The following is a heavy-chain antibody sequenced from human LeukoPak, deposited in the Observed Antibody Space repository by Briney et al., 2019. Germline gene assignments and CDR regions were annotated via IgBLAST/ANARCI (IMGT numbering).Heavy chain of an antibody. CDR2: IDYSGST. CDR3: ARDEGYSYGRNWFDP. J-gene: IGHJ5*02. V-gene: IGHV4-39*06. Sequence: SETLSLTCTVSGGSISRSIYYWGWIRQPPGKGLEWIGSIDYSGSTYYNPSLKSRVTISVDTSKNQFTLKLSSVTAADTAVYYCARDEGYSYGRNWFDPWGQGTLVTVSS. CDR1: GGSISRSIYY. D-gene: IGHD5-18*01.